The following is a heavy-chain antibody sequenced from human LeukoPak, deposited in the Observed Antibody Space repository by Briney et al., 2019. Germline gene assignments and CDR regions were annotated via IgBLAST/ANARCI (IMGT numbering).Heavy chain of an antibody. V-gene: IGHV3-30-3*01. CDR3: AREERNYDYVWGSYRPYYFDY. J-gene: IGHJ4*02. Sequence: GGSLRLSCAASGFTFRSYAMHWVRQAPGKGLEWVAVISYDGSNKYYADSVKGRFTISRDNSKNTLYLQMNSLRAEDTAVYYCAREERNYDYVWGSYRPYYFDYWGQGTLVTVSS. CDR1: GFTFRSYA. CDR2: ISYDGSNK. D-gene: IGHD3-16*02.